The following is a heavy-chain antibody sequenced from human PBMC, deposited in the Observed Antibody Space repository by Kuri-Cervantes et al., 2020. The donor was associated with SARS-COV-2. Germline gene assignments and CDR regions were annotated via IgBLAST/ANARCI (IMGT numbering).Heavy chain of an antibody. D-gene: IGHD3-3*01. CDR3: ARQMMSSITIFGVVITKNWFDT. CDR1: GVSISSGCYS. CDR2: INHSGTT. Sequence: SETLSLTCAVSGVSISSGCYSWIWIRQPPGKGLEWFGYINHSGTTYYNPALKSRVTISVDTSKNQFPLKLSPVTAADTAEYYCARQMMSSITIFGVVITKNWFDTWGQGTLVTVSS. J-gene: IGHJ5*02. V-gene: IGHV4-30-2*03.